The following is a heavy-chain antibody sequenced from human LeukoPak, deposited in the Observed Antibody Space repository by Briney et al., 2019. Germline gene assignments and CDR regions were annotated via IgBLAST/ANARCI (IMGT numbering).Heavy chain of an antibody. D-gene: IGHD2-2*01. CDR1: GFTFSSYW. V-gene: IGHV3-7*01. Sequence: GGSLRLSCAASGFTFSSYWMSWLRQAPGKGVEGVANIKQDGSEKSYVDSVRGRFTISRDNAKNSLYLQINGLRAEDTAVYYCARERSGSSCQDCWGRGTLVTVSS. CDR2: IKQDGSEK. J-gene: IGHJ4*02. CDR3: ARERSGSSCQDC.